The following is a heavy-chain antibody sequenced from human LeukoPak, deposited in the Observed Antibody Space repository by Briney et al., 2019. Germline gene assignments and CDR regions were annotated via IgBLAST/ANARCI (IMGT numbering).Heavy chain of an antibody. Sequence: GASVKVSCKASGYTFTSYGISWVRQAPGQGLEWMGWISAYNGNTNYAQKLQGRVTMTTDTSTSTAYMELRSLRSDDTAVYYCARLGYCSSTSCLGYFDYWGQGTLVTVSS. CDR2: ISAYNGNT. J-gene: IGHJ4*02. CDR1: GYTFTSYG. CDR3: ARLGYCSSTSCLGYFDY. V-gene: IGHV1-18*01. D-gene: IGHD2-2*01.